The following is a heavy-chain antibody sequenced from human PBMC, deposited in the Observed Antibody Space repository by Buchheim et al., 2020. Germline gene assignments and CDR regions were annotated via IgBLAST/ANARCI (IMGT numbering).Heavy chain of an antibody. J-gene: IGHJ5*02. D-gene: IGHD3-9*01. CDR1: GFTFSSYA. CDR2: ISGSGGST. Sequence: EVQLLESGGGLVQPGGSLRLSCAASGFTFSSYAMSWVRQAPGKGLEWVSAISGSGGSTYYADSVKGRFTISRDNSKNTRYLQMNSLRAEDTAVYYCAKEPGYYDILTGYYLGNWFDPWGQGTL. V-gene: IGHV3-23*01. CDR3: AKEPGYYDILTGYYLGNWFDP.